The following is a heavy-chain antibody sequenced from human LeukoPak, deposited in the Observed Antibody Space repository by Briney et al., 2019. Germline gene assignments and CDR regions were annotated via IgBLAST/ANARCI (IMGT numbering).Heavy chain of an antibody. D-gene: IGHD2-15*01. CDR3: ARVGCSGGSCYSAAFDI. CDR1: GFTFSSYR. V-gene: IGHV3-21*01. CDR2: ISSSSSYI. Sequence: KSGGSLRLSCAASGFTFSSYRMNWVRQAPGKGLEWVSSISSSSSYIYYADSVKGRFTISRDNAKNSLYLQMNSLRAEDTAVYYCARVGCSGGSCYSAAFDIWGQGTMVTVSS. J-gene: IGHJ3*02.